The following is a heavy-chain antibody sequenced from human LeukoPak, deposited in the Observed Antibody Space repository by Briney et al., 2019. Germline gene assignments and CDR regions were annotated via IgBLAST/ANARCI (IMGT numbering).Heavy chain of an antibody. D-gene: IGHD1-7*01. V-gene: IGHV4-31*03. CDR1: GGSISSGGYY. CDR3: ARASVELELPPINWFDP. Sequence: PSQTLSLTCTVSGGSISSGGYYWSWIRQHPGKGLEWIGYIYYSGSTYYNPSLKSRVTRSVDTSKNQFSLKLSSVTAADTAVYYCARASVELELPPINWFDPWGQGTLVTVSS. J-gene: IGHJ5*02. CDR2: IYYSGST.